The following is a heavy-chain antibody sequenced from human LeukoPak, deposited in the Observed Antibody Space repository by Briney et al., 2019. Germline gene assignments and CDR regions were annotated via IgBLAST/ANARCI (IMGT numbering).Heavy chain of an antibody. D-gene: IGHD2-2*01. Sequence: PSETLSLTCAVYGGSFSGYIWGWIRQPPGKGLEWIAEINHSGSTTHNPSLKSRVTISVDTAKNQFSLKLTSVTAADTAVYYCARVANCSSTCRGKYWYFDLWGRGTLVTVSS. V-gene: IGHV4-34*01. CDR1: GGSFSGYI. CDR3: ARVANCSSTCRGKYWYFDL. CDR2: INHSGST. J-gene: IGHJ2*01.